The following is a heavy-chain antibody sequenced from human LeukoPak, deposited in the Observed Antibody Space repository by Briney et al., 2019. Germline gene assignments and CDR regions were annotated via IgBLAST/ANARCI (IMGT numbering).Heavy chain of an antibody. CDR1: GSTFSNNG. Sequence: GGSLRLSRAASGSTFSNNGMQWVRQAPGKGLEWVAFITSDGSNKDYANSVKGRFSIFRDNSKNTLYLQMNSLRTEDTAVYYCAKEPQGDWGQGTLVTVSS. CDR3: AKEPQGD. J-gene: IGHJ4*02. CDR2: ITSDGSNK. V-gene: IGHV3-30*02.